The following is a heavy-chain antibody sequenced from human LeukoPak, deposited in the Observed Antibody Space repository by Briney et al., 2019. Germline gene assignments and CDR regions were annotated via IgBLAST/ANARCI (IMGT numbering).Heavy chain of an antibody. V-gene: IGHV1-46*03. CDR2: INPGDGTT. Sequence: ASVKVSCKTSGYTFTNDYMHWVRQAPGQGLEWMGVINPGDGTTKYAQKFQGRVTMTRDASTSTLYMELSSLRSEDTAMYYCSKVGQLVFDYWGQGTLVNVSS. D-gene: IGHD6-6*01. CDR1: GYTFTNDY. CDR3: SKVGQLVFDY. J-gene: IGHJ4*02.